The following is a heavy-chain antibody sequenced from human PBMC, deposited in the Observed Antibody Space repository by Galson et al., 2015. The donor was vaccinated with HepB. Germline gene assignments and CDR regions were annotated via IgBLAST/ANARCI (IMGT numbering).Heavy chain of an antibody. D-gene: IGHD4-17*01. Sequence: SLRLSCAASGSTFSDYYMSWIRQAPGKGLEWISYISQSGTYKNYADSVKGRFTISRDNAQNSLYLQINSLRAEDTAVYYCARVADADYGDHSHFDSWGQGTLVTVSS. CDR2: ISQSGTYK. J-gene: IGHJ4*02. CDR3: ARVADADYGDHSHFDS. V-gene: IGHV3-11*06. CDR1: GSTFSDYY.